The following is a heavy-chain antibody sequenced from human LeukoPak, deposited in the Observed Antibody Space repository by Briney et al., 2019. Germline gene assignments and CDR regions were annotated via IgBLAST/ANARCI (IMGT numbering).Heavy chain of an antibody. CDR3: AKSHLSYDYGAEFDY. Sequence: PGGSLRLSCAASGFTFSSYAMSWVRQAPGKGLEWVSGISWNSGSIGYADSVKDRFTISRDNAKNSLYLQMNSLRAEDTALYYCAKSHLSYDYGAEFDYWGQGTLVTVSS. V-gene: IGHV3-9*01. J-gene: IGHJ4*02. D-gene: IGHD4-17*01. CDR2: ISWNSGSI. CDR1: GFTFSSYA.